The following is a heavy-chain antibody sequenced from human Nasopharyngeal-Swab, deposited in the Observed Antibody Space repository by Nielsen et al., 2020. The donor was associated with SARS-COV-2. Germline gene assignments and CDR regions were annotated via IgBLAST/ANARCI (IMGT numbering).Heavy chain of an antibody. CDR3: ARGYGSFPYYFDH. Sequence: PRSLSLSCPLSGGSVSTTTYFWGWIRQPPVNGLDWIGTVYYSGSTYYNPSLKSRVTISVDTSKNQFSLKLNSVTATDTAVYYCARGYGSFPYYFDHWGQGTLVTVSS. CDR1: GGSVSTTTYF. J-gene: IGHJ4*02. D-gene: IGHD1-26*01. CDR2: VYYSGST. V-gene: IGHV4-39*01.